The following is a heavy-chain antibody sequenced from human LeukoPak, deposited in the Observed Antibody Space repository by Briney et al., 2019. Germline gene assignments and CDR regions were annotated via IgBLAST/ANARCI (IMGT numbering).Heavy chain of an antibody. V-gene: IGHV3-30*18. D-gene: IGHD1-26*01. J-gene: IGHJ4*02. CDR2: ISYDGSNK. Sequence: PGGSLRLSCAASGFTFSSYGMHWVRQAPGKGLEWVAVISYDGSNKYYADSVKGRFTISRDNSENTLYLQMNSLRAEDTAVYYCAKDIKVGAIPVFPDYWGQGTLVTVSS. CDR3: AKDIKVGAIPVFPDY. CDR1: GFTFSSYG.